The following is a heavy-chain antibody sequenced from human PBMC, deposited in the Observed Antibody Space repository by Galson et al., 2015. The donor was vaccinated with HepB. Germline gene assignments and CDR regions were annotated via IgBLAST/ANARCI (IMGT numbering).Heavy chain of an antibody. Sequence: SLRLSCAASGITFSSYNMNWVRQAPGKGLEWVSSISSSSSYIYYADSVKGRFTISRDNAKDSLYLQMNSLRAEDTAVYYCASFTMVRGTRYFDLWGRGTLVTVSS. CDR1: GITFSSYN. V-gene: IGHV3-21*01. CDR3: ASFTMVRGTRYFDL. J-gene: IGHJ2*01. D-gene: IGHD3-10*01. CDR2: ISSSSSYI.